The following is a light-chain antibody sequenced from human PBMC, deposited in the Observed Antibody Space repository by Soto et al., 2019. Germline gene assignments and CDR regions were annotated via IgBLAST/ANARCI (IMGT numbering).Light chain of an antibody. Sequence: QLVLTQPPSVSGAPGQRLTISCTGSSSNIGAGYDVHWYQQLPGIAPKLLISGNSNRPAGVPDRFSGSKSGTSASLAITGLQTEDEAEYHCQSYDSRLRAYVFGTGTNSPS. V-gene: IGLV1-40*01. CDR2: GNS. CDR3: QSYDSRLRAYV. CDR1: SSNIGAGYD. J-gene: IGLJ1*01.